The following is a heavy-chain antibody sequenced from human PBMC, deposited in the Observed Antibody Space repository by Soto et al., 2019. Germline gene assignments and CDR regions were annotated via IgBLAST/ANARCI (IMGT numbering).Heavy chain of an antibody. J-gene: IGHJ4*02. D-gene: IGHD2-21*01. Sequence: SEPLSLTCSVSGGSIAYNSYYWFWIRQPPGKGLEWVGGIFYTGTTYYSPSLKDRVSISVDTSKNSFSLNLTSVTAADTAVYFCARLVVVAPVANVWGQGALVTVSS. CDR3: ARLVVVAPVANV. CDR1: GGSIAYNSYY. V-gene: IGHV4-39*02. CDR2: IFYTGTT.